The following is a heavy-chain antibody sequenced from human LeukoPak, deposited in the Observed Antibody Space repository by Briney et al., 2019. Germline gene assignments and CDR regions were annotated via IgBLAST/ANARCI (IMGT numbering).Heavy chain of an antibody. CDR1: GYSISSGYY. J-gene: IGHJ4*02. V-gene: IGHV4-30-4*08. D-gene: IGHD3-3*01. CDR3: ARVSLEWLFPYYFDY. Sequence: KASETLSLTCAVSGYSISSGYYWSWIRQPPGKGLEWIGYVYYSGSTYYNPSHKSRVTISVDTSKNQFSLKLSSVTAADTAVYYCARVSLEWLFPYYFDYWGQGTLVTVSS. CDR2: VYYSGST.